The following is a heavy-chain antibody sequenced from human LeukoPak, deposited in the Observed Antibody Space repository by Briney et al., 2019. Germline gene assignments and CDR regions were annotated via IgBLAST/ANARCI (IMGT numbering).Heavy chain of an antibody. CDR1: GFTFSSYW. CDR3: ATPDGFDY. V-gene: IGHV3-7*01. J-gene: IGHJ4*02. Sequence: GGSLRLSCAASGFTFSSYWMSWVRQAPGKGLEWVANIKKDGSEKKYVDSVKGRFTISRDNADNLLFLQMNSLRAEDTAVYYCATPDGFDYWGQGTLVTVSS. D-gene: IGHD1-14*01. CDR2: IKKDGSEK.